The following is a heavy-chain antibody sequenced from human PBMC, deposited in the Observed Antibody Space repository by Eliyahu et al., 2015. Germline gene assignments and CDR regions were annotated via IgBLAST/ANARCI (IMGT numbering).Heavy chain of an antibody. CDR1: GFXFNPFW. Sequence: EVQLEESGGGLVQPGGSLXLXCTASGFXFNPFWXXWVRXPPGKGLEWVSRXNTDGSLRSYADSVKGRFTISRDNAKTTLDLQMSGLRGEDTGLYYCARGLDAYGGLASDVWGQGTLVVVSS. CDR3: ARGLDAYGGLASDV. V-gene: IGHV3-74*01. CDR2: XNTDGSLR. J-gene: IGHJ4*02. D-gene: IGHD3-16*01.